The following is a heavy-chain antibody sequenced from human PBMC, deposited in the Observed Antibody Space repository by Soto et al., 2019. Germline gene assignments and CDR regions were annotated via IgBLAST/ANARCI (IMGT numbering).Heavy chain of an antibody. Sequence: PGGSLRLSCAASGFTFSSYWMSWVRQAPGKGLEWVANIKQDGSEKYYVDSVKGRFTISRDNAKNSLYLQMNSLRAEDTAVYYCARDDKGDHYYGMDVWGQGTTVTVSS. D-gene: IGHD3-16*01. V-gene: IGHV3-7*03. CDR2: IKQDGSEK. CDR3: ARDDKGDHYYGMDV. J-gene: IGHJ6*02. CDR1: GFTFSSYW.